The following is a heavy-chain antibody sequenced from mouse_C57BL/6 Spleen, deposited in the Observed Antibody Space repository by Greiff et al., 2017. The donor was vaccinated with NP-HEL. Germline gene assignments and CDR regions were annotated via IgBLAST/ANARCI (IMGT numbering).Heavy chain of an antibody. D-gene: IGHD1-1*01. CDR2: IWTGGGT. V-gene: IGHV2-9-1*01. Sequence: VKLVESGPGLVAPSQSLSITCTVSGFSLTSYAISWVRQPPGKGLEWLGVIWTGGGTNYNSALKSRLSLSKDNSKSQVFLKMNSLQTDDTARYYCARNWGGSSGLYYFDYWGQGTTLTVSS. J-gene: IGHJ2*01. CDR3: ARNWGGSSGLYYFDY. CDR1: GFSLTSYA.